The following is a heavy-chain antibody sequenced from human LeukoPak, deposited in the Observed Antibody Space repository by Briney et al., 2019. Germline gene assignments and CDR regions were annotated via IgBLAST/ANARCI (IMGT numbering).Heavy chain of an antibody. Sequence: GESLKISCKGSGYNFINYWIGWVRQMPGKGLEWMGIISPADSETRYSPSFQGQVTIPADKSISTAYLQWSSLKASDTAMYYCARPFGYSGYENDFDYWGQGTLVTVSS. J-gene: IGHJ4*02. V-gene: IGHV5-51*01. D-gene: IGHD5-12*01. CDR2: ISPADSET. CDR1: GYNFINYW. CDR3: ARPFGYSGYENDFDY.